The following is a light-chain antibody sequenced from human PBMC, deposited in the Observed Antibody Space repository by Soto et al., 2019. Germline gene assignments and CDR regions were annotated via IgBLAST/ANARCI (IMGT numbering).Light chain of an antibody. CDR2: DVN. CDR3: SSNTSSAPFYV. Sequence: QSVLTQPASVSGSPGQSITISCTGASTDVDGYDYVSWYQQHPGQAPKLMIYDVNNRPSGVSYRFSGSKSGDTASLTISGLQAEDDADYYCSSNTSSAPFYVFGTGTKVTVL. CDR1: STDVDGYDY. J-gene: IGLJ1*01. V-gene: IGLV2-14*03.